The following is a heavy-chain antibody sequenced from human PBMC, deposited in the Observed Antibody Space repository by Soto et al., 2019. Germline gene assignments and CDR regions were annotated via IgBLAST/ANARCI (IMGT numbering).Heavy chain of an antibody. J-gene: IGHJ4*02. Sequence: QVQLVESGGGVVQPARSLRLSCAASGFTFSSYGMHWVRQAPGKGLEWVAVISYDGSNKYYADSVKGRFTISRDNSKNTLYLQMNSLRAEDTAVYYCPKDSSGWYEGGSDYWGQGTLVTVSS. V-gene: IGHV3-30*18. CDR3: PKDSSGWYEGGSDY. CDR2: ISYDGSNK. D-gene: IGHD6-19*01. CDR1: GFTFSSYG.